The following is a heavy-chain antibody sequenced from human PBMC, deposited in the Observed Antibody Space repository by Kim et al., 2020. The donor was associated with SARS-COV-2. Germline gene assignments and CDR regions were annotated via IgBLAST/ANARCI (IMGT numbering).Heavy chain of an antibody. CDR3: ARNTPRNGYDSPRFDY. Sequence: SGPTLVNPTQTLTLTCTFSGFSLSTSGMCVSWIRQPPGKALEWLALLDWDDDKYYSTPLKTRLTISKDTSKNQVVVTMPNMDPVDTATYYCARNTPRNGYDSPRFDYWGQGTLVTVSS. D-gene: IGHD5-12*01. V-gene: IGHV2-70*01. CDR2: LDWDDDK. CDR1: GFSLSTSGMC. J-gene: IGHJ4*02.